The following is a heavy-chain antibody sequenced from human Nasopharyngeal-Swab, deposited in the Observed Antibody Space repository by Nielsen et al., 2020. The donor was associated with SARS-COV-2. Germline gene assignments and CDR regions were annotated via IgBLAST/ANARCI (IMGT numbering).Heavy chain of an antibody. CDR2: IYSGGST. Sequence: WIRQPPGKGLEWVSIIYSGGSTYYSDSVKGRFTISRHNSKNTLYLQMISLRVEDTAVYYCARALDPRRYNWFDPWGQGTLVTISS. V-gene: IGHV3-53*04. D-gene: IGHD6-6*01. CDR3: ARALDPRRYNWFDP. J-gene: IGHJ5*02.